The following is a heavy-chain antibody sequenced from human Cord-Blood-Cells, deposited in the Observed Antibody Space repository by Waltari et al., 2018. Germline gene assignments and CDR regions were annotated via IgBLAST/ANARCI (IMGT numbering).Heavy chain of an antibody. CDR2: INHSGST. Sequence: QVQLQQWGAGLLKPSETLSLTCAVYGGSFSGYSWSWIRQPPGKGLEGIGEINHSGSTNYNPSLKSRVTISVDTSKNQFSLKLSSVTAADTAVYYCARGLNDAFDIWGQGTMVTVSS. J-gene: IGHJ3*02. CDR3: ARGLNDAFDI. V-gene: IGHV4-34*01. CDR1: GGSFSGYS.